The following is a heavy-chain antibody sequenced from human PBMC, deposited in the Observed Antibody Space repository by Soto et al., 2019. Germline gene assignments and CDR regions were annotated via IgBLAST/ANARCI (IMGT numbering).Heavy chain of an antibody. CDR3: ARRTMGNYYYMDV. V-gene: IGHV3-11*01. Sequence: VQLVDSGGGLVKPGGSLRLSCVACGFTLSDYYMSWIRQAPGKGLEWVSYISSSGTIDNYADSVKGRFTISRDNAKNSLFLQMNGLRAEDTAVYYCARRTMGNYYYMDVWGKGTTVTVSS. J-gene: IGHJ6*03. CDR1: GFTLSDYY. D-gene: IGHD3-10*01. CDR2: ISSSGTID.